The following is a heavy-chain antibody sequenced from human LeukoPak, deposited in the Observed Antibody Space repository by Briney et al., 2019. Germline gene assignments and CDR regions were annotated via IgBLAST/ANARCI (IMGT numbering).Heavy chain of an antibody. Sequence: SETLSLTCAVYGGSFSGYYWSRLRQPPGKGLEWIGEINHSGSTNYNPSLKSRVTISVDTSKNQFSLKLSSVTAADTAVYYCARGHGDYEDNWFDPWGQGTLVTVSS. CDR3: ARGHGDYEDNWFDP. CDR2: INHSGST. J-gene: IGHJ5*02. V-gene: IGHV4-34*01. D-gene: IGHD4-17*01. CDR1: GGSFSGYY.